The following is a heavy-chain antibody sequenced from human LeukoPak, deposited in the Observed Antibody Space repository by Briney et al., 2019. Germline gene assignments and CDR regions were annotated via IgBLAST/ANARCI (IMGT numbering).Heavy chain of an antibody. CDR3: ARSADYGDPYFDY. J-gene: IGHJ4*02. CDR2: IIPIFGTA. D-gene: IGHD4-17*01. CDR1: GGTFSSYA. V-gene: IGHV1-69*01. Sequence: ASVKVSCKASGGTFSSYAISWVRQAPGQGLEWMGGIIPIFGTANYAQKFQGRVTITADESTSTAYMELSSLRSEDTAVYYCARSADYGDPYFDYWGQGTLVTVSS.